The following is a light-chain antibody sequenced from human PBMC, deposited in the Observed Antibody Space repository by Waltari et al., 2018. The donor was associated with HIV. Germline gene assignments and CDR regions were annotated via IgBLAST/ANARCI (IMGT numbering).Light chain of an antibody. V-gene: IGLV6-57*01. CDR2: EDN. CDR1: SGGIASNF. Sequence: NFILAQPHSVSGSPAKTVTMSCTRSSGGIASNFVQWYRQRPDSSPTIVIYEDNQRPSGSIDSSSNSASLTISGLKTEDEADYYCQSYDSSNQWVFGGGTKLTVL. CDR3: QSYDSSNQWV. J-gene: IGLJ3*02.